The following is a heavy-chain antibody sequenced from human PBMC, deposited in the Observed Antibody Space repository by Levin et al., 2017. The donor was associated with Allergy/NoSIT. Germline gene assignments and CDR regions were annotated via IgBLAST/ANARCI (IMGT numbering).Heavy chain of an antibody. CDR1: GFTFSSYS. CDR2: ISSSSSTI. V-gene: IGHV3-48*01. J-gene: IGHJ5*02. D-gene: IGHD2-2*01. CDR3: ATGPGVVVPAATGGGNWFDP. Sequence: PGGSLRLSCAASGFTFSSYSMNWVRQAPGKGLEWVSYISSSSSTIYYADSVKGRFTISRDNAKNSLYLQMNSLRAEDTAVYYCATGPGVVVPAATGGGNWFDPWGQGTLVTVSS.